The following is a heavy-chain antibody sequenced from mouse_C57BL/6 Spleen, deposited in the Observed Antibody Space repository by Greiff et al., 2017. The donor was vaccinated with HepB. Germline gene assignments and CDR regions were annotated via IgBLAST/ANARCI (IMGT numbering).Heavy chain of an antibody. Sequence: QVQLQQPGAELVKPGASVKLSCKASGYTFTSYWMQWVKQRPGQGLEWIGEIDPSDSYTNYNQKFKGKATLTVDTSSSTAYMQLSSLTSEDSAVYYCARGEGTRGYYFDYWGQGTTLTVSS. CDR3: ARGEGTRGYYFDY. J-gene: IGHJ2*01. CDR1: GYTFTSYW. V-gene: IGHV1-50*01. D-gene: IGHD3-3*01. CDR2: IDPSDSYT.